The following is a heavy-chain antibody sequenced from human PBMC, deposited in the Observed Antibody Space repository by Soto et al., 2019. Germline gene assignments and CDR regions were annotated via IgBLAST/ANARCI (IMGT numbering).Heavy chain of an antibody. D-gene: IGHD2-8*01. CDR1: GDTFTNYD. J-gene: IGHJ6*02. CDR3: ARGRNGMDV. Sequence: ASVKVSCKASGDTFTNYDIKWVRQATGQGLEWTGWMNPNSGNTGYAQKFQGRVTMTRNTSISTAYMELSSLRSEDTAVYYCARGRNGMDVWGQGTTVTVSS. CDR2: MNPNSGNT. V-gene: IGHV1-8*01.